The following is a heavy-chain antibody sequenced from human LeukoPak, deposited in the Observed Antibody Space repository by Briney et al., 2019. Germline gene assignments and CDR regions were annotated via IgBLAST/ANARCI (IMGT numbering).Heavy chain of an antibody. Sequence: SETLSLTCTVSGGSISSYYWSWIRQPPGKGLEWIGYISYSGSTYYNPSLKSRVTLSVDTSENQFSLKLSSVTAADTAVYYCARARQPYYYYGMDVWGQGTTVTVSS. CDR1: GGSISSYY. CDR3: ARARQPYYYYGMDV. J-gene: IGHJ6*02. CDR2: ISYSGST. D-gene: IGHD5-18*01. V-gene: IGHV4-59*01.